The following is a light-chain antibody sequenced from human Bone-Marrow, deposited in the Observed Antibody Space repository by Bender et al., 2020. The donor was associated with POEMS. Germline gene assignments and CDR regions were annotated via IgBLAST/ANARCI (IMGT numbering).Light chain of an antibody. CDR3: SSWDDSLSGWV. CDR1: SSNIGSNI. J-gene: IGLJ3*02. Sequence: QSVLTQPPSASGTPGQRVTISCSGSSSNIGSNIVHWYQQIPGTAPKLLIHSNTQRPSGVPARFSGSKSGTSASLAISDIQSEDEGDYYCSSWDDSLSGWVFGGGTKLTVL. CDR2: SNT. V-gene: IGLV1-44*01.